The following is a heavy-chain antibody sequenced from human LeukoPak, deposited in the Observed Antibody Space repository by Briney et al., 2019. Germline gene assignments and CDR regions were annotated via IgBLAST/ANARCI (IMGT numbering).Heavy chain of an antibody. V-gene: IGHV3-23*01. Sequence: GGSLRLSCAASGFTFSSYAMSWVRQAPGKGLEWVSGISGSDDSTYYADSVKGRFTISRDNSKNTLYLQMNSLRAEDTAVYYCARDRYYDILTGYYKGYYYGMDVWGQGTTVTVSS. D-gene: IGHD3-9*01. CDR2: ISGSDDST. CDR1: GFTFSSYA. CDR3: ARDRYYDILTGYYKGYYYGMDV. J-gene: IGHJ6*02.